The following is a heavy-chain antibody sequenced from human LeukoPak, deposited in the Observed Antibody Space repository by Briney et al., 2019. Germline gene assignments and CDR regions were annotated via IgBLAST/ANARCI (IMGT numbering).Heavy chain of an antibody. Sequence: SETLSLTCTVSGGSVNSGGYYWRWIRQYPGRGLEWIGYIYFSGSTFYNPSFESRVFISLDTSKNQFSLRLSSVTAADTAIYYCARQPPGSGYQYRYYFDYWGQGTLVTVSS. CDR2: IYFSGST. CDR1: GGSVNSGGYY. J-gene: IGHJ4*02. CDR3: ARQPPGSGYQYRYYFDY. D-gene: IGHD3-22*01. V-gene: IGHV4-31*03.